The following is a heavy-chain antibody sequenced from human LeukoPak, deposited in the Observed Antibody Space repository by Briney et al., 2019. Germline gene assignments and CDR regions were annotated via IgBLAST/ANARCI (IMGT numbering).Heavy chain of an antibody. CDR1: GFTFSSYR. J-gene: IGHJ4*02. D-gene: IGHD1-26*01. CDR3: AREEWGLLVLDY. Sequence: GGSLRLSCAASGFTFSSYRMNWVRQAPGEGLEWVSFISSSSSYIDYADSVKGRFTISRDNAKNSLYLQMNSLRAEDTAVYYCAREEWGLLVLDYWGQGTLVTVSS. CDR2: ISSSSSYI. V-gene: IGHV3-21*01.